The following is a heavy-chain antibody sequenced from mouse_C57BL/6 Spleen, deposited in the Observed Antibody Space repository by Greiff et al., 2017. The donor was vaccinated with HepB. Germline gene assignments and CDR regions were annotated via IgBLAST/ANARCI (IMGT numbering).Heavy chain of an antibody. CDR2: IDPENGDT. CDR3: TRPHYYGSSYFDY. V-gene: IGHV14-4*01. Sequence: VQLQQSGAELVRPGASVKLSCTASGFNIKDDYMHWVKQRPEQGLEWIGWIDPENGDTEYASKFQGKATITADTSSNTAYLQLSSLTSEDTAVYYCTRPHYYGSSYFDYWGQGTTLTVSS. J-gene: IGHJ2*01. D-gene: IGHD1-1*01. CDR1: GFNIKDDY.